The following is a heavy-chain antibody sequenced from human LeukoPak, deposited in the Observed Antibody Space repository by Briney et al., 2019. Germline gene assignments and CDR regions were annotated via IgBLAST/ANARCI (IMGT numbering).Heavy chain of an antibody. J-gene: IGHJ6*02. CDR3: ARGGRGVRGVQYYYYYGMDV. Sequence: IPSETLSLTCTVSGGSISSYYWSWIRQPAGKGLEWIGRIYTSGSTNYNPSLKSRVTMSVDTSKNQFSLKRSSVTAADTAVYYCARGGRGVRGVQYYYYYGMDVWGQGTTVTVSS. CDR1: GGSISSYY. CDR2: IYTSGST. V-gene: IGHV4-4*07. D-gene: IGHD3-10*01.